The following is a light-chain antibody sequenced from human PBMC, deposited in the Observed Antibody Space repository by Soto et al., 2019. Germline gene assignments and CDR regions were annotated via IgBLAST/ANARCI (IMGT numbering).Light chain of an antibody. V-gene: IGLV7-46*01. J-gene: IGLJ3*02. Sequence: QTVVTQEPSLTVSPGGTVTLTCGSSTGAVTSGNYPYWFQKKPGQAPRTLIYDTTNKQSWTPARFSGSLLGGKAALTLAGAQTDDEADYYCLLSYSGTNGVFGGGTKLTVL. CDR3: LLSYSGTNGV. CDR1: TGAVTSGNY. CDR2: DTT.